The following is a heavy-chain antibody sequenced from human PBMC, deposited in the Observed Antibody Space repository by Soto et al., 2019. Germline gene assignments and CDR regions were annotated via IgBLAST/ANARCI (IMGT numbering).Heavy chain of an antibody. J-gene: IGHJ4*02. Sequence: GGSLRLSCSASGFTFSSYVMNWVRQAPGKGLEYVSGITSNGGSTFYADSVKGRFIISRDNSQNTVYLQMSSLTTADTAVYYCLVASAAYWGQGP. V-gene: IGHV3-64D*06. CDR3: LVASAAY. D-gene: IGHD6-13*01. CDR1: GFTFSSYV. CDR2: ITSNGGST.